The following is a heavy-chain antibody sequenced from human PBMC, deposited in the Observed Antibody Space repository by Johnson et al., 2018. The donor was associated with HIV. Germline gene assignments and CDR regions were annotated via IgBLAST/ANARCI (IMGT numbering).Heavy chain of an antibody. CDR2: ISYDGSNK. CDR1: GFTFSSYA. J-gene: IGHJ3*02. V-gene: IGHV3-30*04. CDR3: ARSRVAAALGVNDAFDI. Sequence: QVHLVESGGGVVQPGRSLRLSCAASGFTFSSYAMHWVRQAPGKGLEWVAVISYDGSNKYYADSVKGRFTISRDNSKNTLYLQMNSLRAEDTAVYYCARSRVAAALGVNDAFDIWGQGTMVTVSS. D-gene: IGHD6-13*01.